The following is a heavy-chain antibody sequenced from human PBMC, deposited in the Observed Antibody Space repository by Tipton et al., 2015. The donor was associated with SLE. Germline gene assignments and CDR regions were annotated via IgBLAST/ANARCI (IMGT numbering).Heavy chain of an antibody. CDR1: GFIFSNYR. V-gene: IGHV3-49*04. CDR3: TRGLRGSVYFDY. D-gene: IGHD3-10*01. CDR2: IKKKAYGETT. J-gene: IGHJ4*02. Sequence: SLRLSCTASGFIFSNYRMSWVRQAPGKGLEWVGFIKKKAYGETTEYAASVKGRFIISRDGSKSIAYLQMNSLKTEDTAVYYCTRGLRGSVYFDYWGQGTLVTVSS.